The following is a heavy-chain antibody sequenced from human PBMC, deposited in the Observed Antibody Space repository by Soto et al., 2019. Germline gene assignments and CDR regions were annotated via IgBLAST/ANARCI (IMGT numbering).Heavy chain of an antibody. CDR1: GFTFSSYA. D-gene: IGHD1-1*01. CDR2: ISGSGGST. Sequence: GGSLRLSCAASGFTFSSYAMSWVRQAPGKGLEWVSAISGSGGSTYYADSVEGRFTISRDNSKNTLYLQMNSLRAEDTAVYYCAKDRGTTGTTYYYYGMDVWGQGTTVTVSS. CDR3: AKDRGTTGTTYYYYGMDV. V-gene: IGHV3-23*01. J-gene: IGHJ6*02.